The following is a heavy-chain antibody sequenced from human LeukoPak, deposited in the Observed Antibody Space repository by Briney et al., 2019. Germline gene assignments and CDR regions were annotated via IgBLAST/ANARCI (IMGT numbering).Heavy chain of an antibody. CDR3: ARSIYCSGGSCYGEFDY. V-gene: IGHV1-18*01. CDR2: ISGDDGRT. D-gene: IGHD2-15*01. J-gene: IGHJ4*02. CDR1: GYTFTTYG. Sequence: GASVKVSCKASGYTFTTYGISWVRQAPGQGLEWMGWISGDDGRTHYGQKFQGRVTMTRDTATATVYMELRSLTSDDTAVYYCARSIYCSGGSCYGEFDYWGQGTLVTVSS.